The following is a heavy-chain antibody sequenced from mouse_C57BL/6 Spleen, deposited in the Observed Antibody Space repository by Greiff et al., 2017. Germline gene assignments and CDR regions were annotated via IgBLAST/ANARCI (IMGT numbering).Heavy chain of an antibody. CDR2: INPGSGGT. CDR1: GFAFTNYL. Sequence: QVQLQQSGAELVRPGTSVKLSCTASGFAFTNYLIAWVQQRPGQGLEWLGVINPGSGGTNYTEKFKGKVTLSADKSSSTAYMQLSSLTSEYSAVYFGTRAVVYWYFDVWGTGTTVTVSS. D-gene: IGHD1-1*02. CDR3: TRAVVYWYFDV. J-gene: IGHJ1*03. V-gene: IGHV1-54*01.